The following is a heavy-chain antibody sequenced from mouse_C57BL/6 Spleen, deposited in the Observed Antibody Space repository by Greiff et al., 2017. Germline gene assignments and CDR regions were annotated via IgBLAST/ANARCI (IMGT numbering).Heavy chain of an antibody. CDR2: IYPRSGNT. V-gene: IGHV1-81*01. D-gene: IGHD1-1*01. CDR1: GYTFTSYG. Sequence: VKLVESGAELARPGASVKLSCKASGYTFTSYGISWVKQRTGQGLEWIGEIYPRSGNTYYNEKFKGKATLTADKSSSTAYMELRSLTSEDSAVYFCARSYYGSQVYFDYWGQGTTLTVSS. CDR3: ARSYYGSQVYFDY. J-gene: IGHJ2*01.